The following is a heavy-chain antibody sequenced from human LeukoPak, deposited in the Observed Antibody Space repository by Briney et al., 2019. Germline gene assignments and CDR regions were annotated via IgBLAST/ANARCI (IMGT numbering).Heavy chain of an antibody. CDR3: ARGSHYGDYGY. Sequence: PSETLSLTCTVSGYSISSAYYWGWIRQPPGQGLEWIGSFHYSGSTYYNPSLKSRVTISVDTSKNQFSLKLTSVTAADTAVYYCARGSHYGDYGYWGQGTLVTVSS. D-gene: IGHD4-17*01. CDR2: FHYSGST. V-gene: IGHV4-38-2*02. CDR1: GYSISSAYY. J-gene: IGHJ4*02.